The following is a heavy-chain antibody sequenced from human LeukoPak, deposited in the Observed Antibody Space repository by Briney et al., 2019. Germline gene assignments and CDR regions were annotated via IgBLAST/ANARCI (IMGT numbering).Heavy chain of an antibody. Sequence: ASVKVSCKASGYTFTGYYMHWVRQAPGQGLEWMGWINPNSGGTNYAQKFQGRVTMTRDTSISTAYMELSRLRSDDTAVYYCARERHYYDSSVYYGAEYFQHWGQGTLVTVSS. J-gene: IGHJ1*01. D-gene: IGHD3-22*01. CDR2: INPNSGGT. V-gene: IGHV1-2*02. CDR3: ARERHYYDSSVYYGAEYFQH. CDR1: GYTFTGYY.